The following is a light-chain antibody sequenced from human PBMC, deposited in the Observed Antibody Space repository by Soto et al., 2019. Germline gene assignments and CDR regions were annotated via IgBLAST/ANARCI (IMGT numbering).Light chain of an antibody. CDR3: EQYSDYSP. J-gene: IGKJ1*01. Sequence: DSHMTQSPSTLSASVGDRVTITCRASQTINKWLAWYQQKPGKAPQLLISDASSLQNGVPSRFSGSGSGTEFTLTISSLRPDDFATYYCEQYSDYSPFGHVTKV. CDR1: QTINKW. CDR2: DAS. V-gene: IGKV1-5*01.